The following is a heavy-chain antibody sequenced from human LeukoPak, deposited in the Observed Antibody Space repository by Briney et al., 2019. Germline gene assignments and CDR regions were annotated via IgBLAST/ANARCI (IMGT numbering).Heavy chain of an antibody. D-gene: IGHD3-22*01. CDR1: GFTFSSYW. CDR2: IKQDGSEK. J-gene: IGHJ2*01. CDR3: ARALVGQMYYYDSSGYYWYFDL. Sequence: GGSLRLSCAASGFTFSSYWMSWVRQAPGKGLEWVANIKQDGSEKCYVDSVKGRFTISRDNAKNSLYLQMNSLRAEDTAVYYCARALVGQMYYYDSSGYYWYFDLWGRGTLVTVSS. V-gene: IGHV3-7*01.